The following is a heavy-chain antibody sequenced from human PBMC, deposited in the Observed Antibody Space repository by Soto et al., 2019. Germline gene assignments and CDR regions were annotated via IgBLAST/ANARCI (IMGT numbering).Heavy chain of an antibody. CDR1: GYTFTSYG. D-gene: IGHD2-8*01. CDR3: ARDRCTTDRCYTHHFDV. CDR2: ISVYTGNT. V-gene: IGHV1-18*04. J-gene: IGHJ6*02. Sequence: QVQLVQSGGEVTKPGASVKVSCKSSGYTFTSYGVSWVRQAPGQGREWLGWISVYTGNTKQAQKLQDRVTLTTEASTSTAYMELRSLRSDDTAVYYCARDRCTTDRCYTHHFDVWGQGTTVTVSS.